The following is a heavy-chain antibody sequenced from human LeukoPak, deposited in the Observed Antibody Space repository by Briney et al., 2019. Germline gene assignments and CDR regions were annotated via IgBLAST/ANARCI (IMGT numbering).Heavy chain of an antibody. V-gene: IGHV4-30-2*01. CDR2: IYHSGST. D-gene: IGHD1-26*01. CDR3: ARAYSGSYLDAFDI. CDR1: GGSISSGGYS. J-gene: IGHJ3*02. Sequence: SETLSLTCAVSGGSISSGGYSWSWIRQPPGKGLEWIGYIYHSGSTYYNPSLKSRVTISVYKSKNQFSLKLSSVTAADTAVYYCARAYSGSYLDAFDIWGQGTMVTVSS.